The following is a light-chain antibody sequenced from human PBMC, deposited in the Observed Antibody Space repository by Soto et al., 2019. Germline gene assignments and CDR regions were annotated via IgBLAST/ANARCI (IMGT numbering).Light chain of an antibody. Sequence: QSALTQPASVSGSPGQSITISCTGTRSDVGHYNYVSWYQQHPGKAPKLLIYEVTYRPSGVSTRFSASKSGSTASLTIPGIQAEDEADYYCSSYSTTSSPHVLFGGGTKLTVL. CDR3: SSYSTTSSPHVL. J-gene: IGLJ2*01. V-gene: IGLV2-14*01. CDR1: RSDVGHYNY. CDR2: EVT.